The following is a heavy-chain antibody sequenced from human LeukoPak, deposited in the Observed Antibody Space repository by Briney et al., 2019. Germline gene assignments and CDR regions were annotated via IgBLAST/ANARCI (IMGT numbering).Heavy chain of an antibody. CDR3: AYHPATYYFDY. D-gene: IGHD1-26*01. J-gene: IGHJ4*02. Sequence: SETLSLTCAVSGGAISSHYWNWIRQPPGKGLEWIGYISYRGSTNYNPSLKSRVTISVDKSKNQFSLKLSSVTAADTAVYYCAYHPATYYFDYWGQGTLVTVSS. CDR2: ISYRGST. CDR1: GGAISSHY. V-gene: IGHV4-59*11.